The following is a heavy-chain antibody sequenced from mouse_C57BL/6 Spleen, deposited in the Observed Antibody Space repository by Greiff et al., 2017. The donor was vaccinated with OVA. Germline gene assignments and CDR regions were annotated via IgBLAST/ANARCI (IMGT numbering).Heavy chain of an antibody. D-gene: IGHD2-5*01. V-gene: IGHV1-54*01. J-gene: IGHJ2*01. CDR3: ARKRAYYSNYDY. CDR2: INPGSGGT. CDR1: GYAFTNYL. Sequence: VQLQQSGAELVRPGTSVKVSCKASGYAFTNYLIEWVKQRPGQGLEWIGVINPGSGGTNYNEKFKGKATLTADKSSSTAYMQLSSLTSEDSAVYFCARKRAYYSNYDYWGQGTTLTVSS.